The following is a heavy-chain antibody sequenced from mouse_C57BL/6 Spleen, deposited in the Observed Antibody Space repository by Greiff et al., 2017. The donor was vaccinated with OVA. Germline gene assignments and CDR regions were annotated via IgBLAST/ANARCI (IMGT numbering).Heavy chain of an antibody. CDR1: GFNIKDDY. CDR2: IDPENGDT. J-gene: IGHJ2*01. V-gene: IGHV14-4*01. D-gene: IGHD2-3*01. CDR3: TTPCYDFGY. Sequence: VQLQQSGAELVRPGASVKLSCTASGFNIKDDYMHWVKQRPEQGLEWIGWIDPENGDTEYASKFQGKATITADTASNTAYLQLSSLTSEDTAVYYCTTPCYDFGYWGQGTTLTVSS.